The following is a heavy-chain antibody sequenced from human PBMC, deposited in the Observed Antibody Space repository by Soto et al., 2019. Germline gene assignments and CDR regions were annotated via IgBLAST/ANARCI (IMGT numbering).Heavy chain of an antibody. CDR2: VNTGNGNT. CDR1: GYSFTSYW. CDR3: ARWDTGYSYGIGD. V-gene: IGHV1-3*04. D-gene: IGHD5-18*01. Sequence: GESLKISCKGSGYSFTSYWISWVRQAPGQRLEWMGWVNTGNGNTKYSQMLQGRITITRDTSASTAYLELSSLRSEDTAVYYCARWDTGYSYGIGDWGQGTLVTVSS. J-gene: IGHJ4*02.